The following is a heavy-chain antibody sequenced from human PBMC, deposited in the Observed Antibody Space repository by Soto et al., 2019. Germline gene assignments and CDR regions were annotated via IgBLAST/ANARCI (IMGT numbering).Heavy chain of an antibody. CDR2: ISNDGSNK. CDR1: GFIFSSYS. D-gene: IGHD2-21*01. V-gene: IGHV3-30-3*01. J-gene: IGHJ3*02. Sequence: QVQLVESGGGVVQPGRSLRLSCAASGFIFSSYSMHWVRQAPGKWLEWVAIISNDGSNKYYVDSVKGRFTISRDNSNNTLSLQMNSLRAEDTAVYYCARDQFLDAFDIWGQGTMVTVSS. CDR3: ARDQFLDAFDI.